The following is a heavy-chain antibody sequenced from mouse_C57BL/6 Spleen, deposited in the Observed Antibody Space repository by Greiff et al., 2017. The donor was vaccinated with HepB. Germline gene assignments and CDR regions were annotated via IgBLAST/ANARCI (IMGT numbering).Heavy chain of an antibody. CDR1: GYTFTSYW. V-gene: IGHV1-52*01. J-gene: IGHJ1*03. CDR3: ARSDYYGSSYVYWYFDV. Sequence: QVQLQQPGAELVRPGSSVKLSCKASGYTFTSYWMHWVKQRPIQGLEWIGNIDPSDSETHYNQKFKDKATLTVDKSSSTAYMQLSSLTSEDSAVYYCARSDYYGSSYVYWYFDVWGTGTTVTVSS. D-gene: IGHD1-1*01. CDR2: IDPSDSET.